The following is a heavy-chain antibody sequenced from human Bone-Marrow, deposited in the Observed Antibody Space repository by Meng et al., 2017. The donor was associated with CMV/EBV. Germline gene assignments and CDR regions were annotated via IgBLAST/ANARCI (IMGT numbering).Heavy chain of an antibody. CDR2: IYHSGST. D-gene: IGHD3-10*01. CDR3: ARDSGVYGMDV. Sequence: GSLRLSCAVSGGSISSSNWWSWVRQPPGKGLEWIGEIYHSGSTNYNPSLKSRVTISVDTSKNQFSLKLSSVTAADTAVYYCARDSGVYGMDVWGQGTTVTVSS. V-gene: IGHV4-4*02. J-gene: IGHJ6*02. CDR1: GGSISSSNW.